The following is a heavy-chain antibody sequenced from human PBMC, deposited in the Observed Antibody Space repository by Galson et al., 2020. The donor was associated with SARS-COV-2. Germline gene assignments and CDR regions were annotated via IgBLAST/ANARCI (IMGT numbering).Heavy chain of an antibody. V-gene: IGHV3-23*01. J-gene: IGHJ4*02. CDR1: GIAFSTYA. CDR2: ISGGSDTK. CDR3: AKAGCTSTRCYVNY. D-gene: IGHD2-2*01. Sequence: GESLKISCAASGIAFSTYAMSWVRQAPGKGLEWVSVISGGSDTKYYADSVKGRFTISRDNSKNTLYLQMNSLRDEDTAVYYCAKAGCTSTRCYVNYCGQGVLVTVSS.